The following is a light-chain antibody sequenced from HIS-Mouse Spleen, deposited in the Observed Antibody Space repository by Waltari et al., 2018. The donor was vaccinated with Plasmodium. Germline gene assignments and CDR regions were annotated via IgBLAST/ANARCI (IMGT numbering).Light chain of an antibody. Sequence: DIVMTQSPLSLPVTPGEPASIPCRSSQSLLHSNGYNYLVWYLQKPGQSPQLLIYLGSNRASGVPDRFSGSGSGTDFTLKISRVEAEDVGVYYCMQALQTPTFGPGTKVDIK. CDR3: MQALQTPT. CDR2: LGS. CDR1: QSLLHSNGYNY. V-gene: IGKV2-28*01. J-gene: IGKJ3*01.